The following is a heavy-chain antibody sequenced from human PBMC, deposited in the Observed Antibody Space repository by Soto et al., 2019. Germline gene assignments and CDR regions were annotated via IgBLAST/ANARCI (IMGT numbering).Heavy chain of an antibody. D-gene: IGHD6-13*01. V-gene: IGHV5-51*01. CDR3: ARHLIAAAGNNWFDP. CDR1: GYSFTSYW. CDR2: IYPGDSDT. J-gene: IGHJ5*02. Sequence: GESLKISCKGSGYSFTSYWIGWVRQMPGKGLEWMGIIYPGDSDTRYSPSFQGQVTISADKSISTAYLQWSSLKASDTAMYYCARHLIAAAGNNWFDPWGQGTLVTVSS.